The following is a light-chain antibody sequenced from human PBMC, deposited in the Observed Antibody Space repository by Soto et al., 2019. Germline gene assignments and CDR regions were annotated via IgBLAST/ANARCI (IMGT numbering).Light chain of an antibody. V-gene: IGKV1-5*01. J-gene: IGKJ5*01. CDR1: QSISNW. CDR3: QQYNSPSIT. Sequence: DIQVTQSPSTLSASVGDRVTVTCRASQSISNWLAWYQQKPGKAPKLLIYDASSLKSGAPSRFSGSGYGTDCTLTISSLQPDDFAAYYCQQYNSPSITFGQGTRLEIK. CDR2: DAS.